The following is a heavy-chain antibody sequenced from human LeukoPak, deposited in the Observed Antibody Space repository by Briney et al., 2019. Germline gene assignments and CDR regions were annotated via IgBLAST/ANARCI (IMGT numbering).Heavy chain of an antibody. CDR3: ARVGQGEWFFDL. CDR2: IKTDGSTI. D-gene: IGHD1-26*01. V-gene: IGHV3-74*01. Sequence: LXLSXAASGFVFSNYWMHWVRQAPGKGLVWVSRIKTDGSTITYADSVKGRFTISRDNAMNTLYLQMNSLGAEDTAVYYCARVGQGEWFFDLWGRGTLVTVSS. J-gene: IGHJ2*01. CDR1: GFVFSNYW.